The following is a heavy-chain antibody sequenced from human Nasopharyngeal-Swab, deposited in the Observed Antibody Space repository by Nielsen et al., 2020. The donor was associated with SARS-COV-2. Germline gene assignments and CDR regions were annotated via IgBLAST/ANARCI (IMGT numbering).Heavy chain of an antibody. CDR2: ISGSGDTT. J-gene: IGHJ6*02. D-gene: IGHD2-21*01. CDR1: GFTFSSYA. Sequence: GGSLRLSCAASGFTFSSYAMSWVRQAPGKGLERVSIISGSGDTTYYADSVNDRFTISRDNSKNTLYLQMNSLRVEDTALYYCAKAPYLRGLDVWGQGTTVTVSS. V-gene: IGHV3-23*01. CDR3: AKAPYLRGLDV.